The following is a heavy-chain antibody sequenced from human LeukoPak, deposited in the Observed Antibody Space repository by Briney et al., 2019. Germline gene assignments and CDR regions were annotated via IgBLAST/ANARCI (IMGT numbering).Heavy chain of an antibody. D-gene: IGHD3-22*01. J-gene: IGHJ4*02. Sequence: ASVKVSCKASGYTFTSYDINWVRQAPGQGLEWMGWMNPNSGNTGYAQRFQGRVTMTRNTSISTAYMELSSLRSEDTAVYYCARLNDDSSGYRPLEYWGQGTLVTVSS. CDR2: MNPNSGNT. V-gene: IGHV1-8*01. CDR1: GYTFTSYD. CDR3: ARLNDDSSGYRPLEY.